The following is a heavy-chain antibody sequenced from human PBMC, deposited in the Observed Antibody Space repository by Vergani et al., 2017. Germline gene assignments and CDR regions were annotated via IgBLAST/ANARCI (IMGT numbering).Heavy chain of an antibody. V-gene: IGHV4-59*01. CDR3: ASMYYDSSGFDY. J-gene: IGHJ4*02. Sequence: QVQLQESGPGLVKPSETLSLTCTVSGGSISSYYWSWIRQPPGKGLEWIGYIYYSGSTNYNPSLKSRVTISVDTSKNQFSLKLSSVTAADTVVYYCASMYYDSSGFDYWGQGTLVTVSS. D-gene: IGHD3-22*01. CDR1: GGSISSYY. CDR2: IYYSGST.